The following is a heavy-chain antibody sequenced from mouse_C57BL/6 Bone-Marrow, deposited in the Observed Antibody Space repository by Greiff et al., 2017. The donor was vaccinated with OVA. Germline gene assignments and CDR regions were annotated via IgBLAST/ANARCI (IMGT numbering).Heavy chain of an antibody. Sequence: VKVVESGAELMKPGASVKLSCKATGYTFTGYWIEWVKQRPGHGLEWIGEILPGSGSTNYNEKFKGKATFTADTSSNTAYMQLSSLTTEDSAIYYCARPFYYYGSSYRAMDYWGQGTSVTVSS. J-gene: IGHJ4*01. D-gene: IGHD1-1*01. CDR1: GYTFTGYW. CDR2: ILPGSGST. V-gene: IGHV1-9*01. CDR3: ARPFYYYGSSYRAMDY.